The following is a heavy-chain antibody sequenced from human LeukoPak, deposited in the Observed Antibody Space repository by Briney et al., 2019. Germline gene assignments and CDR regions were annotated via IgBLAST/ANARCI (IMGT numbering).Heavy chain of an antibody. CDR2: IKQDGSEK. J-gene: IGHJ5*02. CDR3: AKDRVSRYGAYDCGGS. V-gene: IGHV3-7*03. CDR1: GITLSNYG. D-gene: IGHD5-12*01. Sequence: GGSLRLSCAVSGITLSNYGMSWVRQAPGKGLEWVANIKQDGSEKYYVDSVKGRFTISRDNSKNTLFLHMNSLRAEDTAIYYCAKDRVSRYGAYDCGGSWGQGTLVTVSS.